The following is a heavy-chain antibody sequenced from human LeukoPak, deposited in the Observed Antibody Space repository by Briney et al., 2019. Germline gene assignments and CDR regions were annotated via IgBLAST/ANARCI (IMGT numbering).Heavy chain of an antibody. V-gene: IGHV1-69*04. Sequence: ASVKVSCKASGGTFSSYATSWVRQAPGQGLEWMGRIIPILGIANYAQKFQGRVTITADKSTSTAYMELSSLRSEDTAVYYCARAPHSTNFDYWGQGTLVTVSS. CDR3: ARAPHSTNFDY. CDR1: GGTFSSYA. J-gene: IGHJ4*02. D-gene: IGHD1-1*01. CDR2: IIPILGIA.